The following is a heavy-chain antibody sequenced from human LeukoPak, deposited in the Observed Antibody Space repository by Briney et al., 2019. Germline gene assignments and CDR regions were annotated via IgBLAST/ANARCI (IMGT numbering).Heavy chain of an antibody. CDR1: GGTFSSYA. Sequence: GASVKVSCKASGGTFSSYAISWVRQAPGQGLEWMGRIIPILGIANYAQKFQGRVTITADKSTSTAYMELSSLRSEDTAVYYCARDPDYGGNSHYFDYWGQGTLVTVSS. CDR2: IIPILGIA. J-gene: IGHJ4*02. V-gene: IGHV1-69*04. D-gene: IGHD4-23*01. CDR3: ARDPDYGGNSHYFDY.